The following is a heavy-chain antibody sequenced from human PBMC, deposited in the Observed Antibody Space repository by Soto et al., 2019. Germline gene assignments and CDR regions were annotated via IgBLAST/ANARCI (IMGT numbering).Heavy chain of an antibody. Sequence: QVQLVQSGAEVKKPGSSVKVSCKASGGTFSSYAISWVRQAPGQGLEWMGGSIPIFGTANYAQKFQGRVTITADESTSTGYMELSSLRSEDTAVYYCARVRPPRPHDFWSGPNWFDPWGQGTLVTVSS. J-gene: IGHJ5*02. CDR1: GGTFSSYA. CDR2: SIPIFGTA. D-gene: IGHD3-3*01. CDR3: ARVRPPRPHDFWSGPNWFDP. V-gene: IGHV1-69*01.